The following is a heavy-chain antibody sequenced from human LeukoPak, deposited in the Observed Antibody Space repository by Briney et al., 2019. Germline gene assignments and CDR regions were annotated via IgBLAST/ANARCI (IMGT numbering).Heavy chain of an antibody. CDR1: GFTFSDYY. CDR3: ARAVDYYDSSGYWSYYYYGMDV. CDR2: ISSSGSTI. J-gene: IGHJ6*02. Sequence: GGSLRLSCAASGFTFSDYYMSWIRQAPGKGLEWVSYISSSGSTIYYADSVKGRFTISRDNAKNSLYLQMNSLRAEDTAVYYCARAVDYYDSSGYWSYYYYGMDVWGQGTTVTVSS. V-gene: IGHV3-11*04. D-gene: IGHD3-22*01.